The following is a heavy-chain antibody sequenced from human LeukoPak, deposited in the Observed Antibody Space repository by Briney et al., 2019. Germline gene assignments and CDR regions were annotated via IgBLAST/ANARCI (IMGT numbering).Heavy chain of an antibody. V-gene: IGHV3-7*03. CDR2: INHNGNVN. Sequence: TGGSLRLSCAASGFTFSSHWMSWVRQAPGKGLEWVASINHNGNVNYYVDSVKGRFTIPRDNAKNSLYLQMSNLGAEDTAVYFCARGGGLDVWGQGATVTVSS. CDR3: ARGGGLDV. CDR1: GFTFSSHW. J-gene: IGHJ6*02. D-gene: IGHD3-16*01.